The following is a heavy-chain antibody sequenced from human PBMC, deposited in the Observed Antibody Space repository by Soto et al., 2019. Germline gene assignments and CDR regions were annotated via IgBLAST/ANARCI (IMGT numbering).Heavy chain of an antibody. V-gene: IGHV2-26*01. J-gene: IGHJ5*02. CDR2: IFSNDER. D-gene: IGHD2-15*01. CDR3: AQTEDGGRSRTPAGWFDA. CDR1: GFSLSNAGMG. Sequence: QVTLKESGPVLVNPTETLTLTCTVSGFSLSNAGMGVSWIRQPPGKALEWLAHIFSNDERRFSTSLKNRLSISKDTANSQVVLIMNNMDHVDTATYYCAQTEDGGRSRTPAGWFDAWGQGTLVTVSS.